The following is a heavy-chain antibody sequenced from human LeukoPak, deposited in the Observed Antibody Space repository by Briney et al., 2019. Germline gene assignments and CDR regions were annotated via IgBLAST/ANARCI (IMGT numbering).Heavy chain of an antibody. Sequence: GGSLRLSCAASGFTFSSYSMNWVRQAAGKWLEWVLSISSSSSFIYYADSVKGRFTISRDNAKHSLYLQMNSLRAEDTAVYYCARGGKTYYDYYMDVWGKGTTVTVYS. CDR1: GFTFSSYS. J-gene: IGHJ6*03. V-gene: IGHV3-21*01. CDR3: ARGGKTYYDYYMDV. CDR2: ISSSSSFI.